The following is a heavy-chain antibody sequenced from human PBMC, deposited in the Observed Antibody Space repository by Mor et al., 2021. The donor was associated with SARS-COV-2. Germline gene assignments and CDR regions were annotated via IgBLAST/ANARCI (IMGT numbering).Heavy chain of an antibody. J-gene: IGHJ4*02. CDR3: ARHGDGAVVNS. Sequence: FYNPSLKSRGTISVDTSKNLFSLKLTSVTAADTAVYYCARHGDGAVVNSWGQGTLVTVSS. D-gene: IGHD2-15*01. V-gene: IGHV4-39*01.